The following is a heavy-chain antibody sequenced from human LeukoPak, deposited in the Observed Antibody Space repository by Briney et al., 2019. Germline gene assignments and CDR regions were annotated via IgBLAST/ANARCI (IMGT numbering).Heavy chain of an antibody. J-gene: IGHJ4*02. Sequence: PGGSLRLSCAASGFTFTSYEMSWVRQAPGKGLEWISYISSSGDTTYYADSVKGRFTIFRDNSKNSVYLQMSSLRAEDTATYYCPRPDHWGRGNLVTVPS. CDR2: ISSSGDTT. CDR1: GFTFTSYE. D-gene: IGHD1-14*01. CDR3: PRPDH. V-gene: IGHV3-48*03.